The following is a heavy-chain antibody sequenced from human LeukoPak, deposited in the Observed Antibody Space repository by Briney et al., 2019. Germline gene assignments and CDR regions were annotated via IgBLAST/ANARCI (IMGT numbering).Heavy chain of an antibody. CDR1: GGSISSYY. CDR2: IYYSGST. CDR3: ARHMFGYYDSSGSINAFDI. Sequence: SETLSLTCTVSGGSISSYYWSWIRQPPGKGLEWIGYIYYSGSTNYNPSLKSRVTISVDTSKNQFSLKLSSVTAADTAVYYCARHMFGYYDSSGSINAFDIWGQGTMVTVSS. D-gene: IGHD3-22*01. J-gene: IGHJ3*02. V-gene: IGHV4-59*08.